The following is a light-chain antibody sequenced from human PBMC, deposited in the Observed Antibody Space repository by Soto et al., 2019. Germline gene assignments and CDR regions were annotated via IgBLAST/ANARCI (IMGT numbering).Light chain of an antibody. CDR3: ISYTSDDLCYV. J-gene: IGLJ1*01. V-gene: IGLV2-14*01. CDR2: DVS. CDR1: NRDVGIYDF. Sequence: QAVLTEPSSLSGTPGQTITISCTGCNRDVGIYDFVSWYQHHPGRAPKLIVSDVSHRPPGVSNRFSGSKSGNMASLTISGLQSEYEADYYCISYTSDDLCYVFRTGTKVAVL.